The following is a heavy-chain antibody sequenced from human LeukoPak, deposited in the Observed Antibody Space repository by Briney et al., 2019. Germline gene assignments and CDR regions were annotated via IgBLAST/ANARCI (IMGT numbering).Heavy chain of an antibody. Sequence: ASVEVSCKASGYTFTSYDINWVRQATGQGLEWMGWMNPNSGNTGYAQKFQGRVTMTRNTSISTAYMELSSLRSEDTAVYYCARALPDITIFGVATGPDAFDIWGQGTMVTVSS. CDR3: ARALPDITIFGVATGPDAFDI. J-gene: IGHJ3*02. V-gene: IGHV1-8*01. CDR1: GYTFTSYD. CDR2: MNPNSGNT. D-gene: IGHD3-3*01.